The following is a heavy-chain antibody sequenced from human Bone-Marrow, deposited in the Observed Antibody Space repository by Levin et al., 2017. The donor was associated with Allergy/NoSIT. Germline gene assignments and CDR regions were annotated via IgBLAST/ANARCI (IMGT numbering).Heavy chain of an antibody. CDR1: EFTFDNHG. CDR3: ARAAGNYRHDFDS. Sequence: SGGSLRLSCVGSEFTFDNHGIHWVRQAPGKGLEWVSVVGYDGDTEHYADSVKGRFTVSRDNSKNTVYLQMSSLRPEDTALYYCARAAGNYRHDFDSWGRGSVVTVSS. CDR2: VGYDGDTE. V-gene: IGHV3-30*03. D-gene: IGHD1-7*01. J-gene: IGHJ4*02.